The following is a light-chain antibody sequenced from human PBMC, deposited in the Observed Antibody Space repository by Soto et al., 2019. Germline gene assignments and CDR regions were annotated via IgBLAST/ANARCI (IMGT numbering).Light chain of an antibody. CDR3: QQYGGSPRT. V-gene: IGKV3-20*01. CDR2: ATS. J-gene: IGKJ1*01. Sequence: EIVLTQSPVTLSLSPGESATLSCRASQTVSSTYLTWYQQRPGQPPRLLIYATSTRSTDVPDRFSGSGSGTDFTLTISRLEPEDFAVYYCQQYGGSPRTFGQGTKVDIK. CDR1: QTVSSTY.